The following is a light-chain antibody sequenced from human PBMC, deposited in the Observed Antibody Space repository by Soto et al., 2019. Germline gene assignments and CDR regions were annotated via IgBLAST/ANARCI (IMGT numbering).Light chain of an antibody. CDR3: QQYFRWPPWT. Sequence: TQSPATLSVSPGEGVTLSCRASQSVSTDLAWYQQKPGQAPRLLIYGASIRAIGVPDRFSGSGSGTDFTFTISSLQSEDSAIYYCQQYFRWPPWTFGQGTKVDIK. J-gene: IGKJ1*01. CDR2: GAS. CDR1: QSVSTD. V-gene: IGKV3-15*01.